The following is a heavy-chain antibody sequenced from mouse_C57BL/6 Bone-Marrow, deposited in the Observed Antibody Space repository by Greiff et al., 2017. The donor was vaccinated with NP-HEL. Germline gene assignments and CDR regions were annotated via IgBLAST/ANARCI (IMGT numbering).Heavy chain of an antibody. J-gene: IGHJ1*03. V-gene: IGHV1-26*01. CDR1: GYTFTDYY. CDR3: AIGPPSHWYFDV. CDR2: INPNNGGT. Sequence: EVQLQQSGPELVKPGASVKISCKASGYTFTDYYMNWVKQSHGKSLEWIGDINPNNGGTSYNQKFKGKATLTVDKSSSTAYMELRSLTSEDSAVYYCAIGPPSHWYFDVWGTGTTVTVSS. D-gene: IGHD3-1*01.